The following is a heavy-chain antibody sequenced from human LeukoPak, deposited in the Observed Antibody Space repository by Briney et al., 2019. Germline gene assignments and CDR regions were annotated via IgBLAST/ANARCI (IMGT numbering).Heavy chain of an antibody. CDR1: GFTFISYS. CDR2: ISSSSSYI. J-gene: IGHJ4*02. CDR3: ARMGGSYRDY. Sequence: GGSLRLSCPASGFTFISYSMNWVRQAGGKGLEWVSSISSSSSYIYYADSVKGRFTISRDNAKNSLYLQMNSLRAEDTAVYYCARMGGSYRDYWGQGTLVTVSS. V-gene: IGHV3-21*01. D-gene: IGHD1-26*01.